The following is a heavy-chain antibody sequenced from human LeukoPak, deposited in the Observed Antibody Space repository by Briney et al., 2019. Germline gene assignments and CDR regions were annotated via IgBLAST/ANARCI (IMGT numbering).Heavy chain of an antibody. D-gene: IGHD5-12*01. Sequence: PGGSLRLFCAASGFTFSSYSFNWVRQAPGKGLEWVASITSTSSYIYYADSVQGSFAVSRDNAKNLLYLQMNSLRGEDTAVFYCVRRGPNNSGLDYWGQGTLVTVSS. V-gene: IGHV3-21*01. CDR3: VRRGPNNSGLDY. CDR2: ITSTSSYI. CDR1: GFTFSSYS. J-gene: IGHJ4*02.